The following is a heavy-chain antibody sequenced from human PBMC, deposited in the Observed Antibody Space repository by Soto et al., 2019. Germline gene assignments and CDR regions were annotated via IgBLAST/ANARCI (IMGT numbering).Heavy chain of an antibody. Sequence: PGGSLRLSCAASGFTVSGNYMSWVRQVPGEGLEWVSVIYGGGTTYYADSVRGRFAISRDNSKNTLYLQMNSLRVEDTAVYYCVNYYDSSGFYPGGVDPWGQXTLVTVSS. D-gene: IGHD3-22*01. J-gene: IGHJ5*02. V-gene: IGHV3-66*01. CDR2: IYGGGTT. CDR3: VNYYDSSGFYPGGVDP. CDR1: GFTVSGNY.